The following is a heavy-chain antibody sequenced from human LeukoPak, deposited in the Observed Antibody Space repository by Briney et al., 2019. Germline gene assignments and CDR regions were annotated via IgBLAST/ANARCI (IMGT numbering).Heavy chain of an antibody. CDR2: ITGSGDYT. D-gene: IGHD2-21*01. CDR3: ARGVMAARLYYFDY. Sequence: GGSLRLSCAASGFSFGSHPMNWVRQAPGKELEWVSGITGSGDYTYYIDSVQGRFTISRDNSKNMLFLQMNSLRAEDTAVYYCARGVMAARLYYFDYWGRGILVTVSS. CDR1: GFSFGSHP. V-gene: IGHV3-23*01. J-gene: IGHJ4*02.